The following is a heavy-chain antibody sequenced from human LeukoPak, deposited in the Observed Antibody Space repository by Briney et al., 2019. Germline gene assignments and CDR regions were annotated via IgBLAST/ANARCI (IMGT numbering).Heavy chain of an antibody. CDR1: GGSIDSYY. J-gene: IGHJ6*03. CDR2: IFHSGIA. V-gene: IGHV4-59*04. CDR3: GRAGFGTAYNRFYYYMDV. Sequence: SETLSLTCTVSGGSIDSYYWSWIRQPPGQGLEWIGQIFHSGIAHYNPSLKSRVTMSVDTSRSQFSVNLNSVTAADTAVYYCGRAGFGTAYNRFYYYMDVWGKGTTVTVSS. D-gene: IGHD6-13*01.